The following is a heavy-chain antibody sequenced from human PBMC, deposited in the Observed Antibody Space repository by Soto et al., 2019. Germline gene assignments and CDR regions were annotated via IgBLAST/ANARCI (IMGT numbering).Heavy chain of an antibody. D-gene: IGHD4-4*01. V-gene: IGHV3-30*03. CDR3: ATPAHDYNNYYYYYGMDA. J-gene: IGHJ6*02. CDR2: ISYDGSNK. Sequence: GGSLRLSCAASGFGFSSYGMHWVRQAPGEGLEWVAVISYDGSNKYYADSVKGRFTISRDNSKNKLYLQMSSLRAEDTAVYYCATPAHDYNNYYYYYGMDAWGQGTTVTVSS. CDR1: GFGFSSYG.